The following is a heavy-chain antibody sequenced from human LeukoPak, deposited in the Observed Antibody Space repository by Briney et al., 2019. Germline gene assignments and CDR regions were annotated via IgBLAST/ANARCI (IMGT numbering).Heavy chain of an antibody. V-gene: IGHV4-59*01. Sequence: SETLSLTCTVSGGSISSYYWSWIRQPPGKGLEWIGYIYYSGSTNYNPSLKSRVTISVDTSKNQFSLKLSSVTAEDTAVYYCASISQWESMTDAFDIWGQGTMVTVSS. J-gene: IGHJ3*02. CDR1: GGSISSYY. CDR2: IYYSGST. D-gene: IGHD1-26*01. CDR3: ASISQWESMTDAFDI.